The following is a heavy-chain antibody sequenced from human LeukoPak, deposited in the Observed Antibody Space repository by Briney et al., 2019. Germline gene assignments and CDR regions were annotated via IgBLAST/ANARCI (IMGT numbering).Heavy chain of an antibody. CDR2: ISGSGGST. J-gene: IGHJ4*02. CDR1: GITFMYYA. D-gene: IGHD3-22*01. V-gene: IGHV3-23*01. CDR3: ARHATSRYYSATYD. Sequence: PGGSLRLSCAASGITFMYYAMSGVRQVPGKGLEWVSAISGSGGSTYYTDSVKGRFTISRDNSNNTLSLQMSTLRAEELAVYYCARHATSRYYSATYDWGQGTLVTVFS.